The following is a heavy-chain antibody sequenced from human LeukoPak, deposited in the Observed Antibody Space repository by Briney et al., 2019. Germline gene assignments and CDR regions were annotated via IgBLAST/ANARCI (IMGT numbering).Heavy chain of an antibody. CDR2: ISSSGDTT. J-gene: IGHJ4*02. Sequence: PGGSLRLSCAASGFTFRRYGMIWVRQAPGKGLEWVSSISSSGDTTYYADSVKGRFTISRDNSKNTLDLQMNRLSADDAAVYYCAKGREGTVLYFESGGQGTLVTVSS. V-gene: IGHV3-23*01. CDR1: GFTFRRYG. CDR3: AKGREGTVLYFES. D-gene: IGHD4-17*01.